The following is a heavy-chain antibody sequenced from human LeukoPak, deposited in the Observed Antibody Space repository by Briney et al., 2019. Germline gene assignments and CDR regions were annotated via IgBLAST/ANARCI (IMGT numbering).Heavy chain of an antibody. CDR1: GHTFTNYY. CDR2: INPNSGAT. Sequence: ASVKVSCKASGHTFTNYYLHWVRQAPGQGLEWLGWINPNSGATKYAHNFQGRVTMTRDPSISTAYMELTRLRSDDTAMYFCARDQARVVVVVTTTLVFDLWGQGTMITVSS. J-gene: IGHJ3*01. CDR3: ARDQARVVVVVTTTLVFDL. D-gene: IGHD2-15*01. V-gene: IGHV1-2*07.